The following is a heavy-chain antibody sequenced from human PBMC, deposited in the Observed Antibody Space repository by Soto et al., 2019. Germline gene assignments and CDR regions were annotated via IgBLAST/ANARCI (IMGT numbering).Heavy chain of an antibody. D-gene: IGHD6-6*01. J-gene: IGHJ5*02. CDR2: INAHSGGT. CDR3: AKDLTRQLAYWLDP. CDR1: GFSFTGYY. Sequence: ASVKVSCKASGFSFTGYYIHWLRQAPGQGLEWMGWINAHSGGTEYTQKFQGRVTLTRDTSIATAYLTLTSLTSDDTALYYCAKDLTRQLAYWLDPWGQGTQVTVSS. V-gene: IGHV1-2*02.